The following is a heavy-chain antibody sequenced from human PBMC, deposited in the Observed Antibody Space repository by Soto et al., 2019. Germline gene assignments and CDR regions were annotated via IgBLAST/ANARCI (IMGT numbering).Heavy chain of an antibody. V-gene: IGHV2-5*02. CDR3: AHRNSRMFAFDI. D-gene: IGHD3-10*02. J-gene: IGHJ3*02. CDR1: GFSLTTVGMG. Sequence: QITLKESGPTLVKPTQTLTLTCTFSGFSLTTVGMGVGWIRQPPGKALDWLGIIYWDDDKRYSPSLNGRVTFIKDTSKHQVVLTMTNMDPVDTATYYCAHRNSRMFAFDIWGQGTLVTVSS. CDR2: IYWDDDK.